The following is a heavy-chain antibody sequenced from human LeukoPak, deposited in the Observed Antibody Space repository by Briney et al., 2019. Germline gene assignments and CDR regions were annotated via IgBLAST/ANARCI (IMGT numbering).Heavy chain of an antibody. D-gene: IGHD2-8*01. CDR1: GYTFTSYG. CDR3: ASNSAYCTNGVCSGGILIFQH. CDR2: ISAYNGNT. J-gene: IGHJ1*01. V-gene: IGHV1-18*01. Sequence: GASVNVSCKASGYTFTSYGISWVRQAPGQGLEWMGWISAYNGNTNYAQKLQGRVTMTTDTYTSTAYMELRSLRSDDTAVYYCASNSAYCTNGVCSGGILIFQHWGQGTLVTVSS.